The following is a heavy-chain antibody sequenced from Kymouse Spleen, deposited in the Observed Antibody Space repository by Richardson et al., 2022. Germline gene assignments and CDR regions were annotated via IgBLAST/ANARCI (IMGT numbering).Heavy chain of an antibody. Sequence: QVQLQQWGAGLLKPSETLSLTCAVYGGSFSGYYWSWIRQPPGKGLEWIGEINHSGSTNYNPSLKSRVTISVDTSKNQFSLKLSSVTAADTAVYYCARGFYDILTGYYTNWFDPWGQGTLVTVSS. V-gene: IGHV4-34*01. D-gene: IGHD3-9*01. J-gene: IGHJ5*02. CDR1: GGSFSGYY. CDR2: INHSGST. CDR3: ARGFYDILTGYYTNWFDP.